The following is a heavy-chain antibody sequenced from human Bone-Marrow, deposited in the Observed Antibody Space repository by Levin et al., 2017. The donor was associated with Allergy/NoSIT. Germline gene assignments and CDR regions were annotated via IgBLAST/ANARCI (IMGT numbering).Heavy chain of an antibody. CDR2: IYYNGNT. CDR3: ARGGGLIGDYFRTLDY. V-gene: IGHV4-59*01. J-gene: IGHJ4*02. CDR1: GGPISSSY. Sequence: SQTLSLTCSVSGGPISSSYWSWVRPPPGKGLEWIGYIYYNGNTNYNPSLKSRVTISVDTSKNQFSLKLTSVTAADTAVYHCARGGGLIGDYFRTLDYWGQGIQVIVSS. D-gene: IGHD3-22*01.